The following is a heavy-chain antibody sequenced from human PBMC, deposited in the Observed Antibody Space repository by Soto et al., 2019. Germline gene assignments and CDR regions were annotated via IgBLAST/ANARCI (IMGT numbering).Heavy chain of an antibody. J-gene: IGHJ4*02. Sequence: EVQLVESGGGLVQPGRSLRLSCAASGFTFDDYAMHWVRQAPGKGLEWVSGITWNSGIIGYGDSVKGQFTISRDNTKNSLDLKMNSLKPEDTAWDYCAKGRSYGTAELDCWGKVPMVTVSS. CDR2: ITWNSGII. D-gene: IGHD1-7*01. V-gene: IGHV3-9*01. CDR1: GFTFDDYA. CDR3: AKGRSYGTAELDC.